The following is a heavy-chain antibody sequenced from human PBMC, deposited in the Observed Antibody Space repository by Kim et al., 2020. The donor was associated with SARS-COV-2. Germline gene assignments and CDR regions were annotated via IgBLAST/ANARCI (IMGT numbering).Heavy chain of an antibody. V-gene: IGHV4-38-2*02. Sequence: SETLSLTCTVSGYSISSGYYWGWIRQPPGKGLEWIGSIYHNGSTYYNPSLKSRVTISVDTSKNQFSLKLSSVTAADTAVYYCARSGSYYYFDYWGQGTLV. D-gene: IGHD1-26*01. CDR1: GYSISSGYY. CDR2: IYHNGST. CDR3: ARSGSYYYFDY. J-gene: IGHJ4*02.